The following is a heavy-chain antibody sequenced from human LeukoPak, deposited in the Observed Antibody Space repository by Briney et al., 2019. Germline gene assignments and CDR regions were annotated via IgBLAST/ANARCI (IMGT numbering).Heavy chain of an antibody. CDR3: ARESDFWSGYGY. CDR2: MNPNSGNT. CDR1: GYTFTSYD. D-gene: IGHD3-3*01. J-gene: IGHJ4*02. Sequence: ASVKVSCKASGYTFTSYDINWVRQATGQGLEWMGWMNPNSGNTGYAQKFQGRVTMTRNTSISTAYMELSSLRSEDTAVYYCARESDFWSGYGYWGQGTLVTVSS. V-gene: IGHV1-8*01.